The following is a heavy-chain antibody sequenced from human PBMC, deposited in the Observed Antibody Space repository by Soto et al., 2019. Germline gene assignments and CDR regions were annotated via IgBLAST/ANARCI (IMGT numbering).Heavy chain of an antibody. J-gene: IGHJ2*01. CDR1: GGPFSSHT. Sequence: QDQLVQSGAEVKKPGSSVKVSCKAFGGPFSSHTFSWVRQAPGQGLEWMGRIIPALGTTTYAQKFQGRVTITADESVTTVYMELNSLRTEETAVYYCARPDFGDYWYFDLWGRGTLVTVSS. D-gene: IGHD4-17*01. CDR3: ARPDFGDYWYFDL. CDR2: IIPALGTT. V-gene: IGHV1-69*08.